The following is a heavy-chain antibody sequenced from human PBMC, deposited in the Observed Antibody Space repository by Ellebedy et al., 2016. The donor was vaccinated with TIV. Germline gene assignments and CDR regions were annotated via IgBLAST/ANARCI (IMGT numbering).Heavy chain of an antibody. D-gene: IGHD2-2*02. Sequence: ASVKVSCKASGGTFSSYAISWVRQAPGQGLEWMGGIIPIFGTANYAQKFQGRVTITADKSTSTAYMELSSLRSEDTAVYYCARGHLVPAAISYYYGMDVWGQGTTVTVSS. V-gene: IGHV1-69*06. CDR3: ARGHLVPAAISYYYGMDV. CDR2: IIPIFGTA. J-gene: IGHJ6*02. CDR1: GGTFSSYA.